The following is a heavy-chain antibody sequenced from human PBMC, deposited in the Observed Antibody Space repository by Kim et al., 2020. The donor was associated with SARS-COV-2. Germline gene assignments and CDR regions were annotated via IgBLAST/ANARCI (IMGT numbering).Heavy chain of an antibody. CDR1: GGTFSSYA. CDR2: IIPIFGTA. D-gene: IGHD3-10*01. J-gene: IGHJ6*02. V-gene: IGHV1-69*13. Sequence: SVKVSCKASGGTFSSYAISWVRQAPGQGLEWMGGIIPIFGTANYAQKFQGRVTITADESTSTAYMELSSLRSEDTAVYYCARGKGQLEVRIYYYYGMDVWGQGTTVTVSS. CDR3: ARGKGQLEVRIYYYYGMDV.